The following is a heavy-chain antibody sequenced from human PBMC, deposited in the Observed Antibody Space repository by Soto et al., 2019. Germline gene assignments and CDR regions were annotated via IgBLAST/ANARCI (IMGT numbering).Heavy chain of an antibody. J-gene: IGHJ5*02. V-gene: IGHV1-18*01. Sequence: ASVKVSCKASGYTFTSYGISWVRQAPGQGLEWMGWISAYNGSTNYAQKLQGRVTMTTDTSTSTAYMELRSLRSDDTAVYYCARGGTIFGVAQGFDPWGQGTLVTVSS. CDR1: GYTFTSYG. D-gene: IGHD3-3*01. CDR3: ARGGTIFGVAQGFDP. CDR2: ISAYNGST.